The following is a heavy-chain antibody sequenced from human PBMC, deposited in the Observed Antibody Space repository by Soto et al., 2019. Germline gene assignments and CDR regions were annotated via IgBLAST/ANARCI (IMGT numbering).Heavy chain of an antibody. Sequence: QLQLQESGPGLEKPSETLSLSCTVFGGSISSSGYYWGWIRQPPGKGLEWIGTIYYSGSTYYNPSLKSRVTISVDTSKNQFSLKLSSVTAADTAVYYCATSNWFDPWGQGTVVTVSS. CDR3: ATSNWFDP. CDR2: IYYSGST. V-gene: IGHV4-39*01. J-gene: IGHJ5*02. CDR1: GGSISSSGYY.